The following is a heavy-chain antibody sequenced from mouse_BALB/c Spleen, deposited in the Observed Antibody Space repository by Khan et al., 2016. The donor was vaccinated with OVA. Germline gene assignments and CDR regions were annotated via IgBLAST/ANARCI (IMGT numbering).Heavy chain of an antibody. V-gene: IGHV1-77*01. CDR2: IFPGSGTP. CDR1: GYKFTDYI. Sequence: QVQLQQSGPELVKPGASLKVSCKASGYKFTDYIIGWVKQSTRQGLEWIGDIFPGSGTPHYNEKFKDKATLTADKSSNTAYMQLSSLTSEDSAVYFCARGGYSVFAYWGQGTLVTVSA. D-gene: IGHD2-14*01. CDR3: ARGGYSVFAY. J-gene: IGHJ3*01.